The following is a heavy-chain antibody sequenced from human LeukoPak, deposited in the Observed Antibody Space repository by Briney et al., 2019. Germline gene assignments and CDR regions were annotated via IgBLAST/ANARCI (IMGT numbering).Heavy chain of an antibody. J-gene: IGHJ4*02. CDR1: GFTFSSYG. CDR3: ARDVGDGDTFDY. Sequence: GGSLRLSCAASGFTFSSYGMRWVRQAPGKGLEWVALISYDGSDKYYADSVKGRFTISRDNSKNTLFLQMNSLRAEDTAVYFCARDVGDGDTFDYWGQGTLVTVSS. CDR2: ISYDGSDK. V-gene: IGHV3-30*19. D-gene: IGHD2-21*02.